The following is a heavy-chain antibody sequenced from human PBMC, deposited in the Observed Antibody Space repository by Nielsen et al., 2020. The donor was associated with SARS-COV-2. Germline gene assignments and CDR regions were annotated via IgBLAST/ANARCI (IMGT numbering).Heavy chain of an antibody. J-gene: IGHJ6*02. CDR2: ISSSGSTI. CDR1: GFTFGDYY. V-gene: IGHV3-11*04. D-gene: IGHD2-2*01. CDR3: ARGDIVVVPAYYYYGMDV. Sequence: GESLKISCAASGFTFGDYYMSWIRQAPGKGLEWVSYISSSGSTIYYADSVKGRFTISRDNAKNSLYLQMNSLRAEDTAVYYCARGDIVVVPAYYYYGMDVWGQGTTVTVSS.